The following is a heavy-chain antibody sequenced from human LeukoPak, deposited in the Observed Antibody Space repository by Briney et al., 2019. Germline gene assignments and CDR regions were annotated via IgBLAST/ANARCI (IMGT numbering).Heavy chain of an antibody. CDR3: ARHFCGGDCYSFYYYYYGMDV. D-gene: IGHD2-21*02. CDR1: GGSISSSSFY. CDR2: IYYSGST. J-gene: IGHJ6*02. Sequence: PSETLSLTCTVSGGSISSSSFYGGWVRQPPGKGLEWMETIYYSGSTYYNPSLRSRVTISVDTSKNQFSLNLSSVTAADTAVYYCARHFCGGDCYSFYYYYYGMDVWGQGTTVTVSS. V-gene: IGHV4-39*01.